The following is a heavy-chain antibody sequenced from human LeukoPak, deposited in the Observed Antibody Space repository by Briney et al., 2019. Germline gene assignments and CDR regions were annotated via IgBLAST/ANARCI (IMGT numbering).Heavy chain of an antibody. J-gene: IGHJ4*02. CDR1: GFTFSSYW. CDR3: ARGSYVWGSYRYLPDDY. D-gene: IGHD3-16*02. V-gene: IGHV3-7*01. CDR2: IKQDGSEK. Sequence: GGSLRLSCAASGFTFSSYWMSWVRQAPGKGLEWVANIKQDGSEKYYVDSVKGRFIISRDNAKNSLYLQMNSLRAEDTAVYYCARGSYVWGSYRYLPDDYWGQGTLVTVSS.